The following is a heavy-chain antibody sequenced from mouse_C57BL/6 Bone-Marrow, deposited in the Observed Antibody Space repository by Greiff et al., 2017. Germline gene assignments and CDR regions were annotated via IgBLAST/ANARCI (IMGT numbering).Heavy chain of an antibody. J-gene: IGHJ2*01. D-gene: IGHD1-1*01. CDR1: DSEVFPIAY. Sequence: QVQLKQSGSELRSPGSSVKLSCKDFDSEVFPIAYMSWVRQKPGHGFEWIGGILPSIGRTIYGEKFEDKATLDADTLSNTAYLELNSLTSEDSAIYYCARGSTTVVATLDFDYWGQGTTLTVSS. V-gene: IGHV15-2*01. CDR3: ARGSTTVVATLDFDY. CDR2: ILPSIGRT.